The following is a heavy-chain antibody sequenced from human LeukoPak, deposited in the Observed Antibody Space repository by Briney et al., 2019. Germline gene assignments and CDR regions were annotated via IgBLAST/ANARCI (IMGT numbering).Heavy chain of an antibody. V-gene: IGHV4-59*01. D-gene: IGHD5-18*01. J-gene: IGHJ3*02. CDR1: GDSITSYY. Sequence: SETLSLTCTVSGDSITSYYWSWIRQPPGKGLEWIGYIYYSGSTNYNPSLKSRVTISLDTSRTQFSLKLGSVTAADTAVYFCASSGYKYGADALDIWGQGTMVTVSS. CDR2: IYYSGST. CDR3: ASSGYKYGADALDI.